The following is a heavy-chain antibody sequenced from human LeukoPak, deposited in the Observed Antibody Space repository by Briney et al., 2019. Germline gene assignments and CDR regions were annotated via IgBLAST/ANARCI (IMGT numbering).Heavy chain of an antibody. Sequence: GASVKVSCKASGGTLSSYAFSWVRQAPGQGLEWMGGITPIFGTANYAQKFQGRVTITADESTSTAYMELSSLRSEDTAVYYCARGRAMMVRGIRHYHYMDVWGRGTTVTVSS. CDR2: ITPIFGTA. V-gene: IGHV1-69*13. CDR3: ARGRAMMVRGIRHYHYMDV. CDR1: GGTLSSYA. J-gene: IGHJ6*03. D-gene: IGHD3-10*01.